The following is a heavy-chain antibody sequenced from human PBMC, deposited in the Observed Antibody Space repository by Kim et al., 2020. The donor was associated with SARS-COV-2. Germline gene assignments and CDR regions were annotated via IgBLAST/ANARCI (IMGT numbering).Heavy chain of an antibody. V-gene: IGHV3-23*01. J-gene: IGHJ6*02. Sequence: GGSLRLSCAASGFTFSSYAMSWVRQAPGKGLEWVSAISGSGGSTYYADSVKGRFTISRDNSKNTLYLQMNSLRAEDTAVYYCAKECRFGELLFGLFVSRGKYGMDVWGQGTTVTVSS. CDR3: AKECRFGELLFGLFVSRGKYGMDV. CDR2: ISGSGGST. D-gene: IGHD3-10*01. CDR1: GFTFSSYA.